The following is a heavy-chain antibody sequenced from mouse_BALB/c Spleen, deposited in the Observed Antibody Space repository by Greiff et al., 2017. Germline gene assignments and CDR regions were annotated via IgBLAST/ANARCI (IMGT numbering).Heavy chain of an antibody. CDR2: IDPANGNT. D-gene: IGHD3-3*01. V-gene: IGHV14-3*02. J-gene: IGHJ4*01. CDR3: ARGQPDYYAMDY. Sequence: DVKLQESGAELVKPGASVKLSCTASGFNIKDTYMHWVKQRPEQGLEWIGRIDPANGNTKYDPKFQGKATITADTSSNTAYLQLSSLTSEDTAVYYCARGQPDYYAMDYWGQGTSVTVSS. CDR1: GFNIKDTY.